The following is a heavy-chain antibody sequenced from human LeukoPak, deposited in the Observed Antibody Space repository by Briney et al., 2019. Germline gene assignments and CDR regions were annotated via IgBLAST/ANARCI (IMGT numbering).Heavy chain of an antibody. J-gene: IGHJ4*02. CDR2: ISYDGSNK. V-gene: IGHV3-30*18. Sequence: PGGSLILSCAASGFTFSNYGMHWVRQAPGKGLEWVAVISYDGSNKYYTDSVKGRFTISRDNSKNTLYLQMNSLRAEDTAVYYCAKDRAAGYDGLVDYWGQGTLVTVSS. D-gene: IGHD5-12*01. CDR3: AKDRAAGYDGLVDY. CDR1: GFTFSNYG.